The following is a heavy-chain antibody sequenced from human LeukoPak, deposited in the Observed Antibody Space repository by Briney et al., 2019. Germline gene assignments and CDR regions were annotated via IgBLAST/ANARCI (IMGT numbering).Heavy chain of an antibody. D-gene: IGHD2-8*01. CDR1: GGSFTSYL. CDR3: ASPLGGCTDAGCYPKEEAFNL. Sequence: VASVTVSCTPSGGSFTSYLFNWVRQAPGQGLEWMGVMIPVLNRAIYAQKFQDRVTITADASTKIAYLEVNGLRSDDTAVYYCASPLGGCTDAGCYPKEEAFNLWGQGTMVTVSS. V-gene: IGHV1-69*13. CDR2: MIPVLNRA. J-gene: IGHJ3*01.